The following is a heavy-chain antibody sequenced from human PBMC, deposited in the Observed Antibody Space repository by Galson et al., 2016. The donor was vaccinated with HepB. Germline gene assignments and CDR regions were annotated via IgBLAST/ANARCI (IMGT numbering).Heavy chain of an antibody. J-gene: IGHJ6*02. CDR3: AKVELNSKQYYYYGMDV. D-gene: IGHD3-10*01. V-gene: IGHV3-30*18. CDR1: GFTFISYG. CDR2: ISYDGSKK. Sequence: SLRLSCAASGFTFISYGMHWVRRAPGKGLQWVALISYDGSKKYYADSVKGRFTISRDNSHNTLHLQMNSVRADDTAVYYCAKVELNSKQYYYYGMDVWGQGTTVTVSS.